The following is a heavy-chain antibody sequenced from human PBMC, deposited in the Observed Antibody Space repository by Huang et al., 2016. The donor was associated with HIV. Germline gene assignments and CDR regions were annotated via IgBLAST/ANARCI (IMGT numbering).Heavy chain of an antibody. Sequence: QVRLDQWGAGLLKPSETLTLPCAVYGDSLSGFFWSWIRQYPGRGLEWIGEIIQSGRTNYNPSLKSRVTIAIDTSKKQFSLKLKSVTADDTSTYYCARGRGTSWSFFDTWGQGSFVTVSS. J-gene: IGHJ5*02. D-gene: IGHD2-2*01. V-gene: IGHV4-34*01. CDR2: IIQSGRT. CDR1: GDSLSGFF. CDR3: ARGRGTSWSFFDT.